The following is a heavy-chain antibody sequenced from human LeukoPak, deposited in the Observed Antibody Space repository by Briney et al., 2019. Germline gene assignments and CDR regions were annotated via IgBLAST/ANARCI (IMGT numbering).Heavy chain of an antibody. CDR1: GASIRSGDYY. D-gene: IGHD2-15*01. V-gene: IGHV4-30-4*01. CDR3: ARDCSGGSCYGAFDI. J-gene: IGHJ3*02. Sequence: SETLSLTCTVSGASIRSGDYYWSWIRQPPGKGLEWIVYIYDSGSTYYDPSLKSRITISVDTSENRFSLKLSSVTATDTAVYYCARDCSGGSCYGAFDIWGQGTMVTVSS. CDR2: IYDSGST.